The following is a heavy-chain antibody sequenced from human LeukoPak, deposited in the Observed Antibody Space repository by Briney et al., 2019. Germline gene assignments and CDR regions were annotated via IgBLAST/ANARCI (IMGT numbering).Heavy chain of an antibody. CDR2: ISYDGSNK. V-gene: IGHV3-30*04. Sequence: GGSLRLSCAASGFTFSSYAMHWVRQAPGKGLEWVAVISYDGSNKYYADSVKGRFTTSRDNSKNTLYLQMNSLRAEDTAVYYCAREYYDILTGYYASWYFDPWGRGTLVTVSS. CDR1: GFTFSSYA. J-gene: IGHJ2*01. CDR3: AREYYDILTGYYASWYFDP. D-gene: IGHD3-9*01.